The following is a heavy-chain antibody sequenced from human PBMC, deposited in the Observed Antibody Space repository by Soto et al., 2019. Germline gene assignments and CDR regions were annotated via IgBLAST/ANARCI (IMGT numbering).Heavy chain of an antibody. D-gene: IGHD6-13*01. CDR2: ISYDGSNK. CDR3: AKGIAESYYYYYGMDV. Sequence: GESLRLSCAASGFTFSSYGMHWVRQAPGKGLEWVAVISYDGSNKYYADSVKGRFTISRDNSKNTLYLQMNSLRAEDTAVYYCAKGIAESYYYYYGMDVWGQGTTVTVSS. CDR1: GFTFSSYG. J-gene: IGHJ6*02. V-gene: IGHV3-30*18.